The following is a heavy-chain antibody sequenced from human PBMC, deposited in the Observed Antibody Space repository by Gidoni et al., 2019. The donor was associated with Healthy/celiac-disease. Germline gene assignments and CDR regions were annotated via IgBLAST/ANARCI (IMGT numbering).Heavy chain of an antibody. J-gene: IGHJ6*02. D-gene: IGHD6-19*01. V-gene: IGHV4-59*01. CDR1: GGSISSYY. CDR3: ARARIAVAGTSRHYYGMDV. Sequence: QVQLQESGPGLVKPSETLSLTCTVSGGSISSYYWSWIRQPPGKGLEWIGYIYYSGSTNYNPSLKSRVTISVDTSKNQFSLKLSSVTAADTAVYYCARARIAVAGTSRHYYGMDVWGQGTTVTVSS. CDR2: IYYSGST.